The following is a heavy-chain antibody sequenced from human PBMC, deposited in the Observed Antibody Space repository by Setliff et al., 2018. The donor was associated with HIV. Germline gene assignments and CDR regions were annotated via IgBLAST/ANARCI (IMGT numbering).Heavy chain of an antibody. J-gene: IGHJ5*02. D-gene: IGHD3-16*01. CDR1: GYSINTAYY. CDR3: ARHDFGEGSCFDP. Sequence: SETRSLTCSVSGYSINTAYYWGWIRQSPGKGLEWIGGFHHSGSTHYNPSLKSPVTISGQTSNNHFSLHLTSVTAAATAVYYCARHDFGEGSCFDPWGQGSLVTVSS. CDR2: FHHSGST. V-gene: IGHV4-38-2*01.